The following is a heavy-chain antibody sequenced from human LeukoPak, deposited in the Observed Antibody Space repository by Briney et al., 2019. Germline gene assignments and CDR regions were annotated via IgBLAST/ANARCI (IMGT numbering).Heavy chain of an antibody. V-gene: IGHV1-2*04. CDR2: INPNSGGT. Sequence: ASVKVSCKASGYTFTGYYMHWVRQAPGQGLEWMGWINPNSGGTNYAQKFRGWVTMTRDTSISTAYMELSRLRSDDTAVYYCARADHYYYGSVRNGMDVWGQGTTVTVSS. CDR3: ARADHYYYGSVRNGMDV. J-gene: IGHJ6*02. CDR1: GYTFTGYY. D-gene: IGHD3-10*01.